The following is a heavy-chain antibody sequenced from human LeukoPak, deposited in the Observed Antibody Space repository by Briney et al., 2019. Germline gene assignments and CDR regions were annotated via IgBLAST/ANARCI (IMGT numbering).Heavy chain of an antibody. Sequence: SETLSLTRTVSGGSISSGDYYWSWIRQPPGKGLEWIGYTYYSGSTYYNPSLKNRVSISVDTSKNQFSLNLSSVTAADTAVYYCARPYYYDSRIDPWGQGTLVTVSS. J-gene: IGHJ5*02. CDR3: ARPYYYDSRIDP. CDR2: TYYSGST. D-gene: IGHD3-22*01. CDR1: GGSISSGDYY. V-gene: IGHV4-30-4*01.